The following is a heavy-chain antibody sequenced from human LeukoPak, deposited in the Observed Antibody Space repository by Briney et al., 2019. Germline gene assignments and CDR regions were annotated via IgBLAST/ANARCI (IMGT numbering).Heavy chain of an antibody. CDR1: GGSISSYY. Sequence: SETLSLTCTVSGGSISSYYWSWIRQPPGKGLEWIGYIYYSGSTNYNPSLKSRVTISVDTSKNQFSLKLSSVTAADTAVYYCARDRGYGSARYYFDYWGQGALVTVSS. J-gene: IGHJ4*02. D-gene: IGHD6-13*01. CDR3: ARDRGYGSARYYFDY. CDR2: IYYSGST. V-gene: IGHV4-59*01.